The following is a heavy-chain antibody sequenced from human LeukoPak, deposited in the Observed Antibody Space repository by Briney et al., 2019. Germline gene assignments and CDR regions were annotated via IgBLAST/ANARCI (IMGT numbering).Heavy chain of an antibody. CDR1: GFTFSSYW. J-gene: IGHJ4*02. CDR3: AKVLGWSGYYGNY. V-gene: IGHV3-7*01. D-gene: IGHD3-3*01. Sequence: PGGSLRLSCAASGFTFSSYWMSWVRQAPGKGLEWVANIKQDGSEKYYVDSVKGRFTISRDNSKNTLYLQMNSLRAEDAAVYYCAKVLGWSGYYGNYWGQGTLVTVSS. CDR2: IKQDGSEK.